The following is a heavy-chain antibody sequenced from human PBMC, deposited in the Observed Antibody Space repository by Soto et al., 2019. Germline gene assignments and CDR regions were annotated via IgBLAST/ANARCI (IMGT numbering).Heavy chain of an antibody. D-gene: IGHD1-26*01. Sequence: EVQLVESGGGLVQPGGSLRLSCAASGFTFSSYSMNWVRQAPGKGLEWVSYISSSSSTIYYADSVKGRFTISRDNAKNSLYLQTNSLRDEDTAVYYCARDKMNWVGATKDFDYWGQGTLVTVSS. CDR1: GFTFSSYS. CDR2: ISSSSSTI. J-gene: IGHJ4*02. CDR3: ARDKMNWVGATKDFDY. V-gene: IGHV3-48*02.